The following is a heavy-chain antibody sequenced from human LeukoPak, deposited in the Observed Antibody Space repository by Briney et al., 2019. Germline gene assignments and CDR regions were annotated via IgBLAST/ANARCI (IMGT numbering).Heavy chain of an antibody. CDR3: VKIRGSYLDY. J-gene: IGHJ4*02. V-gene: IGHV3-23*01. D-gene: IGHD1-26*01. CDR2: ISTGGDST. CDR1: GFTLSSYA. Sequence: GGSLRLSCASSGFTLSSYAMSWVRQAPGKGLVWVSDISTGGDSTYYADSVKGRFTISRDNSKNTLYVQMNSLRAEDTALYYCVKIRGSYLDYWGQGTLVTVSS.